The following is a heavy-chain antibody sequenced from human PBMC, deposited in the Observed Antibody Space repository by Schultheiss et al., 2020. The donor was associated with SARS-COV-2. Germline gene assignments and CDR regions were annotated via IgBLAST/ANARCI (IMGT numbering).Heavy chain of an antibody. CDR1: GFTFSSYW. V-gene: IGHV3-30*07. CDR2: ISYHGSNK. J-gene: IGHJ6*02. CDR3: ARDQGGNYYDTSGYPYGMDV. Sequence: GGSLRLSCAASGFTFSSYWMSWVRQAPGKGLEWVAVISYHGSNKHYADSVKGRFTISRDNAKKSLYLQMNSLRVEDTAVYYCARDQGGNYYDTSGYPYGMDVWGQGTMVTVSS. D-gene: IGHD3-22*01.